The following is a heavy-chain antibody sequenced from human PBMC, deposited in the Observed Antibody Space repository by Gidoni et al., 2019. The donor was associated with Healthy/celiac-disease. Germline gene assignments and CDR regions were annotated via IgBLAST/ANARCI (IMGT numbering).Heavy chain of an antibody. CDR1: GGSISSSSYY. CDR3: ASEPQQQLVLWHYYGMDV. D-gene: IGHD6-13*01. CDR2: IYYSGST. V-gene: IGHV4-39*01. J-gene: IGHJ6*02. Sequence: QLQLQESGPGLVKPSETLSLTCTVSGGSISSSSYYWGWIRQPPGKGLEWIGSIYYSGSTYYNPSLKSRVTISVDTSKNQFSLKLSSVTAADTAVYYCASEPQQQLVLWHYYGMDVWGQGTTVTVSS.